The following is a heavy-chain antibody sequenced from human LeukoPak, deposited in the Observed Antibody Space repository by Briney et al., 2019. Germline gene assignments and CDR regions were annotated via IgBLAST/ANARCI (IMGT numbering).Heavy chain of an antibody. CDR1: GGSFSGYY. V-gene: IGHV4-34*01. J-gene: IGHJ4*02. D-gene: IGHD2-21*02. Sequence: PSETLSLTCAVYGGSFSGYYWSWIRQPPGKGLGWIGSIYYSGSTYYNPSLKSRVTISVDTSKNQFSLKLSSVTAADTAVYYCARGYESVVTAMPFDYWGQGTLVTVSS. CDR3: ARGYESVVTAMPFDY. CDR2: IYYSGST.